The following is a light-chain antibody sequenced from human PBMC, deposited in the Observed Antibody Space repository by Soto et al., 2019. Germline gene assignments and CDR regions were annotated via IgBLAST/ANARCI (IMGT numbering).Light chain of an antibody. V-gene: IGKV2-30*01. CDR1: QGLVYSDGNTY. J-gene: IGKJ2*01. CDR3: MQATHWPPYT. Sequence: EVVMTQSPRNLRVTLGQPASISCWSSQGLVYSDGNTYLNWFQQRPGHSPRRLLYKVSFRDSGVPDRFSGSGSGTAFTLTISRVEAEDVGIYSCMQATHWPPYTFGQGTKLEIK. CDR2: KVS.